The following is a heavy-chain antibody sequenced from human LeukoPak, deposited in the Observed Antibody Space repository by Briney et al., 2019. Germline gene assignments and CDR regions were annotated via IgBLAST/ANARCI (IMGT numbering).Heavy chain of an antibody. J-gene: IGHJ3*02. CDR2: IKQDGGET. D-gene: IGHD2-8*02. CDR3: ARDSTGWQADSFDI. CDR1: GFTVSRSY. V-gene: IGHV3-7*01. Sequence: PGGSLRLSCAASGFTVSRSYMIWARQAPGKGLEWVADIKQDGGETYYADFVRGRFTISRDNGKNSLYLQMNSLRVEDTAVYFCARDSTGWQADSFDIWGQGTKVTVSA.